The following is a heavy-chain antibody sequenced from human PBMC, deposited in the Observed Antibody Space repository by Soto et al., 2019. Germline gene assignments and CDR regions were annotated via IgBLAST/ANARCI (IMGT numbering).Heavy chain of an antibody. Sequence: GGSLRLSCASSGFTFSSYSMNWVRQAPGKGLEWVSYISSSSSTIYYADSVKGRFTISRDNAKNSLYLQMSSLRSEDTAVYYCAKVHDYGDYYGMDVWGQGTTVTVSS. V-gene: IGHV3-48*01. CDR1: GFTFSSYS. J-gene: IGHJ6*02. D-gene: IGHD4-17*01. CDR3: AKVHDYGDYYGMDV. CDR2: ISSSSSTI.